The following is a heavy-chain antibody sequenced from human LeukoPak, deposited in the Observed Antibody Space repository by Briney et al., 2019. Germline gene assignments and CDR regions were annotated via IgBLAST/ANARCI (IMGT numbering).Heavy chain of an antibody. J-gene: IGHJ4*02. D-gene: IGHD1-26*01. CDR3: ARAQLYSGSYYLYY. CDR2: ISSSGSTI. Sequence: KSGGPLRLSCAASGFTFNDYYMSWIRQAPGKGLEWVSYISSSGSTIYYADSVKGRFTISRDNAKNTLYLQMNSLRAEDTAVYYCARAQLYSGSYYLYYWGQGTLVTVSS. CDR1: GFTFNDYY. V-gene: IGHV3-11*04.